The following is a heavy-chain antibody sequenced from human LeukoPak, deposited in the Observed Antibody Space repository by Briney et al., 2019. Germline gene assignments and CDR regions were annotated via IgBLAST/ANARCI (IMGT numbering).Heavy chain of an antibody. CDR2: IYPGDSDT. CDR3: ARVDSRWSYLDPEGYLFDY. V-gene: IGHV5-51*01. CDR1: GYSFTSYW. J-gene: IGHJ4*02. Sequence: GESLKISCKGSGYSFTSYWIGWVRQMPGKGLEWMGTIYPGDSDTRYSPSFQGQVTISADKSISTAYLQWSSLKASDTAMYYCARVDSRWSYLDPEGYLFDYWGQGTLVTVSS. D-gene: IGHD1-26*01.